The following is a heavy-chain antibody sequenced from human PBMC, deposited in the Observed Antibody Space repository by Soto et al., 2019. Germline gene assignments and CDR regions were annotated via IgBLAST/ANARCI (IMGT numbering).Heavy chain of an antibody. CDR1: GFSFSSYW. CDR3: ARDHFGGNTDY. D-gene: IGHD2-15*01. V-gene: IGHV3-74*01. CDR2: INGAGSNT. Sequence: EVQLVESGGDIVQPGGSLRLSCVASGFSFSSYWIHWVRHVPGKGLVWVSRINGAGSNTDYADSVKGRFTISRDNTKNTLYLQMNSLRADDTAVYYCARDHFGGNTDYWGQGTLVTVSS. J-gene: IGHJ4*02.